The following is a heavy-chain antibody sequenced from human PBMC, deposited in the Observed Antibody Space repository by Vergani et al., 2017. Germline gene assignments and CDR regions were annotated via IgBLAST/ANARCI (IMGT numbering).Heavy chain of an antibody. J-gene: IGHJ4*02. CDR2: IYYSGST. CDR1: GYSISSSRYY. Sequence: QVQLQESGPGLVKPSETLSLTCAVSGYSISSSRYYWGWIRQPPGKGLEWIGSIYYSGSTYYNPSLKSRVTISVDTSKNQFSLKLSSVTAADTAVYYCARAPRYTVALDYWGQGTLVTVSS. CDR3: ARAPRYTVALDY. D-gene: IGHD5-12*01. V-gene: IGHV4-39*07.